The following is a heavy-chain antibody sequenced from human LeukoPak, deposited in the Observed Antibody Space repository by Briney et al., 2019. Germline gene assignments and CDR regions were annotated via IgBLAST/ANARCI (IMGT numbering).Heavy chain of an antibody. CDR3: ARDSEGQWLVLGVMDY. Sequence: QTGGFLRLSCAASGFTFSSYAMHWVRQAPGKGLEWVAVISYDGSNKYYADSVKGRFTISRDNSKNTLYLQMNSLRAEDTAVYYCARDSEGQWLVLGVMDYWGQGTLVTVSS. V-gene: IGHV3-30-3*01. CDR1: GFTFSSYA. CDR2: ISYDGSNK. D-gene: IGHD6-19*01. J-gene: IGHJ4*02.